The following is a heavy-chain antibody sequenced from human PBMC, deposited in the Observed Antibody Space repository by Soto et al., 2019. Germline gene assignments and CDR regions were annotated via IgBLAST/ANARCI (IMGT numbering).Heavy chain of an antibody. D-gene: IGHD6-19*01. CDR2: IIPILGIA. Sequence: QVQLVQSGAEVKKPGSSVKVSCKASGGTFSSYTISWVRQAPGQGLEWMGRIIPILGIANYAQKFQGRVTITADKSTSTAYMALSSLRSEDTAVYYCARVGIAVAGTIFDIWGQGTMVTVSS. CDR1: GGTFSSYT. V-gene: IGHV1-69*02. J-gene: IGHJ3*02. CDR3: ARVGIAVAGTIFDI.